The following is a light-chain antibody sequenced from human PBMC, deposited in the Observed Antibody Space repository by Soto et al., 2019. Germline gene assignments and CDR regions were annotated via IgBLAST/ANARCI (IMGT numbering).Light chain of an antibody. CDR3: QQYRNWPPGFT. J-gene: IGKJ3*01. Sequence: EIVMTQSPATLSVSPGERATLSCRASQIVGTNLAWYQQKPGQAPRLLVYAASTRATGIPARFSGSGSGREFTLTIDSLQSEDFAVYYCQQYRNWPPGFTFGPGTKVDIK. V-gene: IGKV3-15*01. CDR1: QIVGTN. CDR2: AAS.